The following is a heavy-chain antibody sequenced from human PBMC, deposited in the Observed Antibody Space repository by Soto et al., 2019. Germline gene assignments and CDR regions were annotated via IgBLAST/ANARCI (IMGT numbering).Heavy chain of an antibody. CDR3: AKDRGSSIPSHPFDY. CDR2: ISVSDAFI. Sequence: TGGSLRLSCAASGFNVGAFAVNWVRQAPGKGLEWVSGISVSDAFIYYADSVRGRFSISRDASEDILYLQMNSLRAEDSAVYYCAKDRGSSIPSHPFDYWGQGTLVTVSS. J-gene: IGHJ4*02. D-gene: IGHD6-13*01. V-gene: IGHV3-23*01. CDR1: GFNVGAFA.